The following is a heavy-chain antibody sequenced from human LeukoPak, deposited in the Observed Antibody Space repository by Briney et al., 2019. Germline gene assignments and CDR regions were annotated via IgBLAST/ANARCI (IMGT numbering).Heavy chain of an antibody. CDR3: ARRLRGRGSGSYSPQVFDY. CDR2: INHSGST. V-gene: IGHV4-34*01. D-gene: IGHD3-10*01. CDR1: GGSFSGYY. J-gene: IGHJ4*02. Sequence: SETLSLTCAVYGGSFSGYYWSWIRQPPGKGLEWIGEINHSGSTNYNPSLKSRVTISVDTSKNQFSLKLSSVTAADTAVYYCARRLRGRGSGSYSPQVFDYWGQGTLVTVSS.